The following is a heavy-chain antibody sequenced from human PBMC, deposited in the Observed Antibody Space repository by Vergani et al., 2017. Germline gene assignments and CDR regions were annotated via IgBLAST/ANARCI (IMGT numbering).Heavy chain of an antibody. Sequence: QVPLVQSGAEVKTPGASVKVSCKPSGYTFTSYGISWVRQAPGQGLEWMGWISAYNGNTNYAQKLQGRVTMTTDTSTSTAYMELRSLRSDDTAVYYCAREHGTGRTAVTDGDYWGQGTLVTVSS. CDR2: ISAYNGNT. J-gene: IGHJ4*02. V-gene: IGHV1-18*01. D-gene: IGHD6-13*01. CDR1: GYTFTSYG. CDR3: AREHGTGRTAVTDGDY.